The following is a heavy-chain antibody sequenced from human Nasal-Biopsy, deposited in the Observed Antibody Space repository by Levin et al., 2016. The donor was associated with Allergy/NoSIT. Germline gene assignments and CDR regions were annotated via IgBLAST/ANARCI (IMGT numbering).Heavy chain of an antibody. D-gene: IGHD2-21*02. V-gene: IGHV5-51*01. Sequence: GESLKISCKGSGYSFNNYWIAWVRQMPGKGLEWMGLIYPGGSDPIYSPSFQGQVAISADRSTRTAYLQWSTLEASDTAIYYCAGFCGGDCYPMGRAFDVWGQGTAVTVSS. CDR1: GYSFNNYW. J-gene: IGHJ3*01. CDR3: AGFCGGDCYPMGRAFDV. CDR2: IYPGGSDP.